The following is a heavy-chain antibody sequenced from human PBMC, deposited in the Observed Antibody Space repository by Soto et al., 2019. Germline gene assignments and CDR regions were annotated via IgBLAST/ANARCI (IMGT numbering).Heavy chain of an antibody. V-gene: IGHV3-23*01. CDR2: VTGSSGNI. J-gene: IGHJ4*02. Sequence: GGSLRLSCAASGFTFSDSAMSWVRQAPGKGLEWVSAVTGSSGNILYADSVKGRFTISRDSSKNTLYLQMNSLRAEDTAVYYCASRIVAPGTLEYWGQGTLVTVSS. CDR3: ASRIVAPGTLEY. D-gene: IGHD6-13*01. CDR1: GFTFSDSA.